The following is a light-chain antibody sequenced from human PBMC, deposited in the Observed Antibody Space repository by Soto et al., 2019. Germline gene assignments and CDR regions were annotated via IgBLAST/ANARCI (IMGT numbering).Light chain of an antibody. CDR2: GAS. J-gene: IGKJ1*01. Sequence: ETVMTQSPATLSVSPGERVTLSCRASQSVSINLAWYQQKPGQAPRLLIYGASTRATGIPARFSGSGSGTEFTLTISSLQSEDFALYFCQQYNNWPPWTFGQGTKVEIK. V-gene: IGKV3-15*01. CDR1: QSVSIN. CDR3: QQYNNWPPWT.